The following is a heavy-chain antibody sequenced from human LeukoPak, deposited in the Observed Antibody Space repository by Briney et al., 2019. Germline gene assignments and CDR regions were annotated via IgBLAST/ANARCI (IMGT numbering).Heavy chain of an antibody. Sequence: ASVTVSCKASGYTFTGYYMHWVRQAPGQGLEWMGWISPNSGGTNYAQKFQGRVTMTRDTSISTAYMELSRLRSDDTAVYYCARDPSIAARPDDGYWGQGTLVTVSS. CDR3: ARDPSIAARPDDGY. CDR2: ISPNSGGT. J-gene: IGHJ4*02. CDR1: GYTFTGYY. D-gene: IGHD6-6*01. V-gene: IGHV1-2*02.